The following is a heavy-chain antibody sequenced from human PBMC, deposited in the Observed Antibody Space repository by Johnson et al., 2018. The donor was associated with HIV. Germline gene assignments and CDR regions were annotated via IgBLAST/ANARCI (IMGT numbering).Heavy chain of an antibody. CDR3: AKDWDVVVTADDAFDI. CDR1: GFTFDDYA. D-gene: IGHD2-21*02. J-gene: IGHJ3*02. V-gene: IGHV3-43D*04. Sequence: VQLVESGGGVVQPGRSLRLSCAASGFTFDDYAMHWVRQAPGKGLEWVSLISWDGDSTYYANSVKGRFTISRDTSNNTVHLQMNSLRAEDTAVYYCAKDWDVVVTADDAFDIWGQGTMVTVSS. CDR2: ISWDGDST.